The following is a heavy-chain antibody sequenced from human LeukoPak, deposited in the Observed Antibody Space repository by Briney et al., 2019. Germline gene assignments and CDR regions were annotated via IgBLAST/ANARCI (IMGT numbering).Heavy chain of an antibody. CDR2: IFHSGTT. Sequence: SETLSLTCAVSGYSISISYYWGWIRQPPGKGLEWIASIFHSGTTYYNPSLKSRVTISVDTSKNQFSLKLSSVTAVDTAVYYCARHPEYLPFDYWGQGTLVTVSS. J-gene: IGHJ4*02. V-gene: IGHV4-38-2*01. CDR3: ARHPEYLPFDY. CDR1: GYSISISYY. D-gene: IGHD6-6*01.